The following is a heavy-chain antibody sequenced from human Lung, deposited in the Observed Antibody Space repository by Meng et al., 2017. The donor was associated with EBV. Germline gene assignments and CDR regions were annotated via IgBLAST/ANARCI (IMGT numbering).Heavy chain of an antibody. D-gene: IGHD3-10*01. CDR2: IYYTGSS. J-gene: IGHJ4*02. CDR3: ANAGRFGESLGDY. V-gene: IGHV4-31*03. CDR1: GGSVISGGYY. Sequence: QVHLQESGLGLVQPSQTLSLTCTVSGGSVISGGYYWSWIRQQPGKGLEWIGYIYYTGSSFYNPSLKSRVTISVDTSKNQFSLNLSSVTAADTAVYYCANAGRFGESLGDYWGQGILVTAPQ.